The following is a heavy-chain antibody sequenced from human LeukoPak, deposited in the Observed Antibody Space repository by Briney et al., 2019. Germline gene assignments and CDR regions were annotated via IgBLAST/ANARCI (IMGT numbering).Heavy chain of an antibody. Sequence: GGSLRLSCAASGFTFSSYGMHWVRQAPGKGLEWVAVISYDGSNKYYADSVKGRFTISRDNSKSTLYLQMNSLRAEDTAVYYCAKDLEYSYGYHYYGMDVWGKGTTVTVSS. CDR2: ISYDGSNK. J-gene: IGHJ6*04. V-gene: IGHV3-30*18. CDR1: GFTFSSYG. D-gene: IGHD5-18*01. CDR3: AKDLEYSYGYHYYGMDV.